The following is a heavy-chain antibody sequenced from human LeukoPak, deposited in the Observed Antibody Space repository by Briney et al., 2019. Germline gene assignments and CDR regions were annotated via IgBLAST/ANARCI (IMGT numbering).Heavy chain of an antibody. J-gene: IGHJ4*02. CDR3: ARGRKYVATIIN. D-gene: IGHD5-24*01. CDR1: GDSMSSFY. CDR2: ISYSGII. Sequence: SETLSLTCTVSGDSMSSFYWSWVRQPPGQGLEWIGEISYSGIINYNPSLKSRVSISVDTSKNQFSLKLSSVTAADTAVYYCARGRKYVATIINWGQGTLVTVSS. V-gene: IGHV4-34*01.